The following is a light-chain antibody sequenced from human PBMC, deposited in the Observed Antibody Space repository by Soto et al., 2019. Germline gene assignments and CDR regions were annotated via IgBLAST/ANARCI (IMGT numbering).Light chain of an antibody. CDR2: EVT. Sequence: QSVLTQPASVSGSTGQSITISCTGTSSDVVTFNYVSWDQQHQGKGPQVIMYEVTNRPSWVSNRFSGSKSGNTASLAISGLQAEEEAYYFCGSYTGCISYWVFGGGTKRTGL. V-gene: IGLV2-14*01. J-gene: IGLJ3*02. CDR3: GSYTGCISYWV. CDR1: SSDVVTFNY.